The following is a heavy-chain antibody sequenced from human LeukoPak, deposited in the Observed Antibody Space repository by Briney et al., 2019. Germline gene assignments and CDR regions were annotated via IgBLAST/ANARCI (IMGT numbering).Heavy chain of an antibody. D-gene: IGHD3-22*01. CDR3: AKDGTNDSSGYYSPSDY. CDR2: ISSGSSYT. Sequence: GGSLRLSCAVSGFTFSTFSMNWVRQAPGKGLEWVSSISSGSSYTYYADSVKGRFTISRDNAKNSLYLQINSLRAEDTAVYYCAKDGTNDSSGYYSPSDYWGQGTLVTVSS. CDR1: GFTFSTFS. V-gene: IGHV3-21*01. J-gene: IGHJ4*02.